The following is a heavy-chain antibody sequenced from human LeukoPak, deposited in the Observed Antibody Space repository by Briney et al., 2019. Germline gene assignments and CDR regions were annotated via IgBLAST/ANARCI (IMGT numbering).Heavy chain of an antibody. V-gene: IGHV4-59*01. CDR1: GGSISSYY. Sequence: SETLSLTCTVSGGSISSYYWSWIRQPPGKGLEWIGYIYYSGSTNYNPSLKSRVTISVDTSKNQFSLKLSSVTAADTAVYYCARETVFHGMDVWGQGTTVTVSS. J-gene: IGHJ6*02. D-gene: IGHD3-10*02. CDR2: IYYSGST. CDR3: ARETVFHGMDV.